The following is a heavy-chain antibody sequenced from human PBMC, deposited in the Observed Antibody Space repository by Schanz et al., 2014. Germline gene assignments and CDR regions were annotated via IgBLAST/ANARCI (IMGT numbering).Heavy chain of an antibody. J-gene: IGHJ4*02. CDR3: AKDLAAVGVFDY. CDR2: LTGSGTTT. V-gene: IGHV3-23*04. CDR1: GFSFRKSA. D-gene: IGHD6-13*01. Sequence: VQLVESGGGVVQPGGSLRLSCAASGFSFRKSAMSWVRQAPGKGLECVSALTGSGTTTYYADSVKGRFTISRDNSKNTLDLQMNSLRAEDTAIYYCAKDLAAVGVFDYWGQGSLVTVSP.